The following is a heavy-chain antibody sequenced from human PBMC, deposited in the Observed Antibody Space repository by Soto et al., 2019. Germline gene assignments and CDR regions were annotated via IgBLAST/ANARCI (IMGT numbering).Heavy chain of an antibody. Sequence: EVQLVESGGGMVKPGGSLRLSCAASGFTFSSYSMNWVRQAPGKGLEWVSSINSSSSYIYYADSVKGRFTIFRDNAKNHLHLQKNSQRAEDTAVYSWGRDSSRIAAAGRYCYYYVDLWGKGTPV. J-gene: IGHJ6*03. CDR2: INSSSSYI. CDR1: GFTFSSYS. CDR3: GRDSSRIAAAGRYCYYYVDL. D-gene: IGHD6-13*01. V-gene: IGHV3-21*01.